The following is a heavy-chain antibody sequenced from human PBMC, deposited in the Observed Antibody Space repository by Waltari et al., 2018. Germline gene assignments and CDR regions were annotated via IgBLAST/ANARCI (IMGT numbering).Heavy chain of an antibody. D-gene: IGHD2-15*01. J-gene: IGHJ4*02. V-gene: IGHV4-59*12. Sequence: QVQLQESGPGLVKPSETLSLTCTVSGGSISSYYWSWIRQPPGKGLEWIGYIYYSGSTNYNPSLKSRVTISVDTSKNQFSLKLSSVTAADTAVYYCARLGYQPRGYFDYWGQGTLVTVSS. CDR3: ARLGYQPRGYFDY. CDR2: IYYSGST. CDR1: GGSISSYY.